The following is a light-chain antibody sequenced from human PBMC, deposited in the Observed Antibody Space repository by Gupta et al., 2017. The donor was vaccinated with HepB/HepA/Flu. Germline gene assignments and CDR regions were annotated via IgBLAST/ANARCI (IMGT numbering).Light chain of an antibody. CDR3: QTWGSGIGYA. Sequence: QLVLTQSPSASASLGASVTLTCTLSSGHSSYAIAWHQQQPEKGPRYLMKVNSDGSHTKGDGIPDRFSGSSSGAARYLTISRLQAEDEADYYCQTWGSGIGYAFGTGTKVTVL. V-gene: IGLV4-69*01. J-gene: IGLJ1*01. CDR2: VNSDGSH. CDR1: SGHSSYA.